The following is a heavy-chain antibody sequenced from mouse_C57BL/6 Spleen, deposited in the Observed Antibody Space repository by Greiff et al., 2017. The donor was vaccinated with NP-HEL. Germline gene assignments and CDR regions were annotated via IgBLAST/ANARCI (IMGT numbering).Heavy chain of an antibody. V-gene: IGHV1-26*01. CDR1: GYTFTNYC. Sequence: VQLQQSGPELVKPGASVKISCKASGYTFTNYCMNWVKQSHGQGLEWIGEINPTNGCTSYNQKFKGKATLTVDKSSSPAYMGLRSLTSEDSAFEYCARRDYYFDYWGQGTTLTVSS. J-gene: IGHJ2*01. CDR3: ARRDYYFDY. CDR2: INPTNGCT.